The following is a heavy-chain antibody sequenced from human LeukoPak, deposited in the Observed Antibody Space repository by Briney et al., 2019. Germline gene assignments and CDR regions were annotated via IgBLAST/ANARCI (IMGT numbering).Heavy chain of an antibody. D-gene: IGHD6-19*01. V-gene: IGHV3-23*01. CDR1: GFTISSDY. CDR2: ISGSGGST. J-gene: IGHJ4*02. Sequence: PGGSLRLSCAASGFTISSDYMSWVRQAPGKGLEWVSAISGSGGSTYYADSVKGRFTISRDNSKNTLYLQMNSLRAEDTAVYHCAKRSGWYEDYWGQGTLVTVSS. CDR3: AKRSGWYEDY.